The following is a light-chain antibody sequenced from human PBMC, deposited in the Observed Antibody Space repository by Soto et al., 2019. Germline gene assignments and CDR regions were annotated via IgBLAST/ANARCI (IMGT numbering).Light chain of an antibody. J-gene: IGKJ4*01. V-gene: IGKV3-11*01. CDR3: QQRANWPLT. CDR2: DAS. Sequence: EIVLTQSPANLSLSPGERATLSCRASQSVSAYLVWYQQKPGQVPRLLIYDASNRATGIPARFSGSGSGTDFTLTISSLEPEDFAVYYCQQRANWPLTFGGGTKVEIK. CDR1: QSVSAY.